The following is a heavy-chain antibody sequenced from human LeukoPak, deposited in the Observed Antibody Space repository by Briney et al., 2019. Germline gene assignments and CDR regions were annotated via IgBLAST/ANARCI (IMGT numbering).Heavy chain of an antibody. D-gene: IGHD6-25*01. V-gene: IGHV4-4*07. CDR2: INTSGSA. Sequence: SETLSLTCTVSGGSISSYYWTWIRQSAGKGLEWIGRINTSGSANYNPSLRSRVTMSVNTSKNQFSLNLTSVTAADTAVYSCAREGGDPRWLDPWGQGTLVTVSS. CDR1: GGSISSYY. CDR3: AREGGDPRWLDP. J-gene: IGHJ5*02.